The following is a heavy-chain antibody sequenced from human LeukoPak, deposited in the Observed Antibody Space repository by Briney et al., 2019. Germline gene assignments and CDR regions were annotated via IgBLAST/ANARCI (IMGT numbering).Heavy chain of an antibody. D-gene: IGHD6-13*01. J-gene: IGHJ1*01. V-gene: IGHV3-23*01. CDR3: AKGLYSSSWYWKH. Sequence: GGSLRLSCAASGFTFSIYAMSCVPHAPGKGVEWVSAISGSGGSTYYTDSVKGGFTFSRDNSKNTLYLQMNSLRAEDTAVYYCAKGLYSSSWYWKHGGQGPLVSVLS. CDR2: ISGSGGST. CDR1: GFTFSIYA.